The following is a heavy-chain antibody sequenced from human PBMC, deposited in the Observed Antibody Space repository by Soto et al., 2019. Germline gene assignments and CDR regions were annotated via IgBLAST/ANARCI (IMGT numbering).Heavy chain of an antibody. CDR1: GGSISSYY. Sequence: PSETLSLTCTVSGGSISSYYWTWFRQPPGKGLEWIGYIYYRGSTNYNPSLKSRVTISVDTSKNQFSLKLSSVTAADTAVYYCARRYGGNLDYWGQGTLVTVSS. V-gene: IGHV4-59*08. J-gene: IGHJ4*02. CDR3: ARRYGGNLDY. D-gene: IGHD1-26*01. CDR2: IYYRGST.